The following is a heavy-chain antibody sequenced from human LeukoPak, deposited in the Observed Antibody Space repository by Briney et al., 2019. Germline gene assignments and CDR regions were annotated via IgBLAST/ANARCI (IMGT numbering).Heavy chain of an antibody. V-gene: IGHV3-21*04. CDR2: ISSGSSYI. Sequence: GGSLRLSCAASGFTFTSYSMNWVRQAPGKGLEWVSSISSGSSYIYYADSVKGRFTISRDNSKNTLYLQMNSLRAEDTAVYYCARTLYDSSDYYFDDWGQGTLVTVSS. CDR1: GFTFTSYS. J-gene: IGHJ4*02. CDR3: ARTLYDSSDYYFDD. D-gene: IGHD3-22*01.